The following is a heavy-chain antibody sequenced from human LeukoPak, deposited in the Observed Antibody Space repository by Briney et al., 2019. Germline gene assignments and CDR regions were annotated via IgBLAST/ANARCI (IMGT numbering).Heavy chain of an antibody. CDR2: PTSGGHT. CDR3: ARDLSSAWFYY. V-gene: IGHV4-39*07. CDR1: RGTTHTYNNF. Sequence: SDTLSLTCSVSRGTTHTYNNFWVWLPPCPGMELVWIGTPTSGGHTYDNPSLKSRVTVSLDTSKTQFSLKVISVTAADTATYFCARDLSSAWFYYWGQGALVTVSS. J-gene: IGHJ4*02. D-gene: IGHD6-25*01.